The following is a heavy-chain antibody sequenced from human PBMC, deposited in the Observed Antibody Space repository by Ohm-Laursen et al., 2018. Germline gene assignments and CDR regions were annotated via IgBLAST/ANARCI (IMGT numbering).Heavy chain of an antibody. J-gene: IGHJ4*02. CDR3: AREGENFDY. CDR1: GYTFTGYY. D-gene: IGHD3-16*01. V-gene: IGHV1-2*02. CDR2: TNPISGAT. Sequence: SVKVSCKASGYTFTGYYIHWVRQAPGQGLEWMGWTNPISGATDYAQRFQGRVTMTSDTSISTAYMELSRLRSDDTAVYYCAREGENFDYWGQGTLVTVSS.